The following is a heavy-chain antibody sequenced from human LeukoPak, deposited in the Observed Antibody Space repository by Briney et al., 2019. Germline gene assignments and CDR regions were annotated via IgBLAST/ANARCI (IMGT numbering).Heavy chain of an antibody. D-gene: IGHD5-18*01. CDR1: GITFNNYA. Sequence: GGSLRLSCVASGITFNNYAVSWVRQAPEKGLDWVSVISGSAHKIRYADSVKGRFTISRDNSENIVYLQMSNLRVEDTAVYYCAGRLTGYSSGYIHWGQGTLVTVSS. J-gene: IGHJ4*02. CDR2: ISGSAHKI. V-gene: IGHV3-23*01. CDR3: AGRLTGYSSGYIH.